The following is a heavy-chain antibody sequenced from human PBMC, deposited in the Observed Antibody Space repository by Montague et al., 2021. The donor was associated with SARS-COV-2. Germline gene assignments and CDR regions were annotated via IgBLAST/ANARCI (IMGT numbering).Heavy chain of an antibody. D-gene: IGHD6-13*01. V-gene: IGHV6-1*01. J-gene: IGHJ4*02. CDR3: ARGGSWLYYFDY. CDR2: TYYRSKWYN. Sequence: CAISGDSVSSNSAGWNWIRQSPARGLEWLGRTYYRSKWYNDYAVSVKSRITINPDTSKNQFSLQLNSVTPEDTAVYYCARGGSWLYYFDYWGQGTLVTVSS. CDR1: GDSVSSNSAG.